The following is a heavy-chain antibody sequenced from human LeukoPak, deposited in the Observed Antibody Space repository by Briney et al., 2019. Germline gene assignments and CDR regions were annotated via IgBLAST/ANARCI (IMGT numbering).Heavy chain of an antibody. D-gene: IGHD1-26*01. CDR2: ISSSSDTI. Sequence: GGSLRLSCAASGFTFSSYSMNWVRQAPGKGLEWVSYISSSSDTIYYADSVKGRFTISRDNAKNSLYVQMNSLRAEDTAVYYCARDQGVVGSNYPPLFDYWGQGTLVTVSS. J-gene: IGHJ4*02. V-gene: IGHV3-48*01. CDR1: GFTFSSYS. CDR3: ARDQGVVGSNYPPLFDY.